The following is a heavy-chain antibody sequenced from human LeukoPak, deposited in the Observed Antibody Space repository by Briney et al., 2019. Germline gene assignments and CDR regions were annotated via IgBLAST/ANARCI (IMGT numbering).Heavy chain of an antibody. CDR1: GFTFSSYS. D-gene: IGHD1-26*01. J-gene: IGHJ6*03. V-gene: IGHV3-21*01. CDR2: ISSSSSYI. Sequence: GGSLRLSCAASGFTFSSYSMNWVRQAPGKGLEWVSSISSSSSYIYYADSVRGRFTISRDNAKDSLYLQMNSLGPEDTAVYYCARDPYSGNYGNYYYYYMDAWGKGTTVTISS. CDR3: ARDPYSGNYGNYYYYYMDA.